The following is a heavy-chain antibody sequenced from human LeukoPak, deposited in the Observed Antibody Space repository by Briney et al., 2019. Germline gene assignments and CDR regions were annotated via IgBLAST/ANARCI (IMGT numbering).Heavy chain of an antibody. Sequence: GGSLRLSCAASGFTFSSYAMSWVRQAPGKGLGWVSAISDSGGSAYYADSVKGRFTISRDNSKNTLYLQMNSLRAEDTAVYYYAKSPYISWGMDVWGQGTMVTVSS. D-gene: IGHD2-21*01. V-gene: IGHV3-23*01. CDR1: GFTFSSYA. CDR3: AKSPYISWGMDV. CDR2: ISDSGGSA. J-gene: IGHJ6*02.